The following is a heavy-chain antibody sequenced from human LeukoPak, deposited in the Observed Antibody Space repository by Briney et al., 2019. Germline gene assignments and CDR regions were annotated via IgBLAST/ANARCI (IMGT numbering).Heavy chain of an antibody. CDR1: GFTFTSSA. D-gene: IGHD3-10*01. V-gene: IGHV1-58*02. J-gene: IGHJ4*02. CDR2: IVVGSGNT. CDR3: AADRWYYGSGSRHQFDY. Sequence: ASVKVSCKASGFTFTSSAMQWVRQARGQRLEWIGWIVVGSGNTNYAQKFQERVTITRDMSTSTAYMELSSLISEDTAVYYCAADRWYYGSGSRHQFDYWAQGTRVSVSS.